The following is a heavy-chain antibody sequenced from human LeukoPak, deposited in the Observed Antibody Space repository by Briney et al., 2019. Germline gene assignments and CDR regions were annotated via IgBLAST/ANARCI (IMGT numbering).Heavy chain of an antibody. J-gene: IGHJ4*02. CDR3: ARGRGSRTGSNGDYFDY. CDR1: GGTFSNYA. D-gene: IGHD3/OR15-3a*01. CDR2: IIPILGLA. V-gene: IGHV1-69*04. Sequence: SVKVSFTVSGGTFSNYAINWVRQAPGQGLEWVGRIIPILGLANYAQKFQDRVIISADKSASTGHMELRSLRSDDTAVYYCARGRGSRTGSNGDYFDYWGQGTLVTVSS.